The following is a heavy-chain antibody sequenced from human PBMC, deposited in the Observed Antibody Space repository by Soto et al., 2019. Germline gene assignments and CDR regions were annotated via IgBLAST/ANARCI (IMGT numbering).Heavy chain of an antibody. Sequence: EVQLVESGGGLVQPGRSLRLSCAASGFSFDDYAMHWVRQAPGKGLGWVSGISWNSGRRGYADSVKGRFTISSDHAKNSLYLQMNSLTAEDTALYYCAKAASITMIVGQEYFDLWGRGTLVTVSS. CDR1: GFSFDDYA. CDR3: AKAASITMIVGQEYFDL. V-gene: IGHV3-9*01. D-gene: IGHD3-22*01. CDR2: ISWNSGRR. J-gene: IGHJ2*01.